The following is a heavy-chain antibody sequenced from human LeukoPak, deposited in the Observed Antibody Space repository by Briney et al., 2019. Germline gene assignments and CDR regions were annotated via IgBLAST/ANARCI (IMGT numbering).Heavy chain of an antibody. CDR1: GFIFNSFA. CDR3: AKRALAAGVAHYYDSSGSFDY. J-gene: IGHJ4*02. V-gene: IGHV3-23*01. CDR2: FSGSGSRT. D-gene: IGHD3-22*01. Sequence: GGSLRLSCAASGFIFNSFAMSWVRQAPGKGLEWVSTFSGSGSRTSYADSVKGRFTISRDNSKNTLYLQMKSLRAEDTAVYYCAKRALAAGVAHYYDSSGSFDYWGQGTLVTVSS.